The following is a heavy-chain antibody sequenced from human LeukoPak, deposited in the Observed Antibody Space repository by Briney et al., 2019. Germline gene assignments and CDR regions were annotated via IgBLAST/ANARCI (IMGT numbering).Heavy chain of an antibody. CDR1: GGTFSSYA. CDR2: IIPILGTT. J-gene: IGHJ6*03. V-gene: IGHV1-69*05. Sequence: SVNVSCKASGGTFSSYAISWVRQAPGQGLEWMGGIIPILGTTNSAQKFQERVTITTDQSTSTAYRGLSSLRSEDTAVYYCARDPAAGYMDVWGKGTTVTVSS. CDR3: ARDPAAGYMDV.